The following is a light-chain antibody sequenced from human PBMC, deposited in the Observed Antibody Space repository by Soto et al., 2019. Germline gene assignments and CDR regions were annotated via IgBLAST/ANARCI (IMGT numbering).Light chain of an antibody. J-gene: IGKJ4*01. CDR1: QSVSTW. V-gene: IGKV1-5*03. CDR2: KAV. Sequence: DIQMTQSPSTLSASVGDRVTITCRASQSVSTWLAWYQQKPGKAPNLLIHKAVTLENGVPSRFSGSGSGTDFTLTLSSLQPDDFATYYCHQYHIYPVTFGGGTKVEIK. CDR3: HQYHIYPVT.